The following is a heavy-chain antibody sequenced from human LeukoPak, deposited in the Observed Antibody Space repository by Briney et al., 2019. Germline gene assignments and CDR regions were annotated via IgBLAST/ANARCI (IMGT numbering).Heavy chain of an antibody. J-gene: IGHJ4*02. CDR3: ARLGGAQGYYYRSGSNHYFDH. Sequence: GASVTVSCKTSGFTFVGHYMHWVRQAPGQGLEWMGWINPDSGGTDYPQKFRGRVTMTRDTSSNTLYMELSSLRSDDTAVYYCARLGGAQGYYYRSGSNHYFDHWGQGTLVTVSS. V-gene: IGHV1-2*02. CDR2: INPDSGGT. CDR1: GFTFVGHY. D-gene: IGHD3-10*01.